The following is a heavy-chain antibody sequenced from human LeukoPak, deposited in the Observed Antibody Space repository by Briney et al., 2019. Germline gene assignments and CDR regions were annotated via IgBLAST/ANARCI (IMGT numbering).Heavy chain of an antibody. V-gene: IGHV4-4*07. CDR3: ARDVGIVATGYYYMDV. D-gene: IGHD5-12*01. CDR2: IYTSGST. J-gene: IGHJ6*03. Sequence: SETLSLTCTVSGASFSGYYWSWFRKPAGKGLEWFGRIYTSGSTNYNPSLKSRVTMSVDTSKNQFSLKLSSVTAADTAVYYCARDVGIVATGYYYMDVWGKGTTVTVSS. CDR1: GASFSGYY.